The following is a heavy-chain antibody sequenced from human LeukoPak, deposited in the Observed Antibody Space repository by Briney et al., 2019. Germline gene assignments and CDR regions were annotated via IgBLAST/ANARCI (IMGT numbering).Heavy chain of an antibody. CDR2: IRSSGNI. J-gene: IGHJ4*02. CDR3: ARDSSWSFDY. Sequence: GGSLRLSCAASGFSFSTYSMNWVRQTPGKGLEWLSYIRSSGNIDYADAVKGRFTSSFDNAKNSLYRQMNSLRADDTAVYYCARDSSWSFDYWGQGNLVTVSS. CDR1: GFSFSTYS. V-gene: IGHV3-48*01. D-gene: IGHD3-10*01.